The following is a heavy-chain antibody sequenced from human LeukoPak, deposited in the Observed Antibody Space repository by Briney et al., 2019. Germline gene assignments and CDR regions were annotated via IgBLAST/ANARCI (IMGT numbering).Heavy chain of an antibody. V-gene: IGHV3-30*04. Sequence: GGSLRLSCAASGFTFISYAMHWVRQAPGKGLEWVAVISYDGSNKYYADSVKGRFTISRDNSKNTLYLQMYSLRPEDTAVYYCARSEWEQGYGFDIWGQGTMVTVSS. CDR1: GFTFISYA. J-gene: IGHJ3*02. D-gene: IGHD1-26*01. CDR2: ISYDGSNK. CDR3: ARSEWEQGYGFDI.